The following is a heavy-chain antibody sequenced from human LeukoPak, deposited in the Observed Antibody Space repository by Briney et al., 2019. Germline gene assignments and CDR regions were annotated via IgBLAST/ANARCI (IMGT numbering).Heavy chain of an antibody. CDR2: IYISGST. CDR3: ARAVIVVAAATQRNWFDP. J-gene: IGHJ5*02. CDR1: GGSISSDNYD. Sequence: SETLSLTCTVSGGSISSDNYDWSWIRQPAGKGLEWIGRIYISGSTNYNPSLKSRVTISVDTSKNQFSLKLSSVTAADTAIYYCARAVIVVAAATQRNWFDPWGQGTLVTVSS. D-gene: IGHD2-15*01. V-gene: IGHV4-61*02.